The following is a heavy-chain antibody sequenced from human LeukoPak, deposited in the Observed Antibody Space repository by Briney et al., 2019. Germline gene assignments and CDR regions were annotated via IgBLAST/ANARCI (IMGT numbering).Heavy chain of an antibody. J-gene: IGHJ4*02. CDR3: ARHGRSSKLRYFDWSVDY. Sequence: PSETLSLTCTVSGGSINSSSYYWGWIRQPPGKGLEWIGSIYYSGSTYYNPSLKSRVTISVDSSKNQFSLKLSSVTAADTAVYYCARHGRSSKLRYFDWSVDYWGQGTLVTVSS. CDR2: IYYSGST. V-gene: IGHV4-39*01. D-gene: IGHD3-9*01. CDR1: GGSINSSSYY.